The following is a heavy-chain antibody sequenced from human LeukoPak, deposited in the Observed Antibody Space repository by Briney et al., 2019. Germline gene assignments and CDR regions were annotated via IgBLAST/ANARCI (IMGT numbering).Heavy chain of an antibody. CDR1: GFTFSRYG. D-gene: IGHD3-10*01. CDR2: IWFDGSNK. Sequence: GGSLRLSCAASGFTFSRYGIHWVRQAPGKGLEWVAVIWFDGSNKYYADSVKGRFTISRDNSKTTLYLQMNSLRAEDTAMYYCARDGVADYYGSGSYFKWFDPWGQGTLVTVSS. CDR3: ARDGVADYYGSGSYFKWFDP. J-gene: IGHJ5*02. V-gene: IGHV3-33*01.